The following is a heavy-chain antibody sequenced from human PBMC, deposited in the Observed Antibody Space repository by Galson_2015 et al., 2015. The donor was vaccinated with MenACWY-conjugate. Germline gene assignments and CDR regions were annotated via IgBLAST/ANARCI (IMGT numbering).Heavy chain of an antibody. CDR2: ISYDGSNK. D-gene: IGHD3-3*01. Sequence: LRLSCAASGFTFSSYGMHWVRQAPGKGLEWVAVISYDGSNKYYADSVKGRFTISRDNSKNTLYLQMNSLRAEDTAVYYCAKEGTRFLEWPKYYFDYWGQGTLVTVSS. CDR3: AKEGTRFLEWPKYYFDY. J-gene: IGHJ4*02. V-gene: IGHV3-30*18. CDR1: GFTFSSYG.